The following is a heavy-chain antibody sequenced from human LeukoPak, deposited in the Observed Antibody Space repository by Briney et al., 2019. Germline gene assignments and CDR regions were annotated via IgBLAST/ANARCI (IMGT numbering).Heavy chain of an antibody. D-gene: IGHD2-15*01. CDR1: GGSISSSSYY. Sequence: PSETLSLTCTVSGGSISSSSYYWGWIRQPPGKGLEWIGSLYYSGSTYYNPSLKSRVTISVDTSKNQFSLKLSSVTAADTAVYYCARERGYCSGGSCNWFDPWGQGTLVTVPS. J-gene: IGHJ5*02. CDR2: LYYSGST. CDR3: ARERGYCSGGSCNWFDP. V-gene: IGHV4-39*02.